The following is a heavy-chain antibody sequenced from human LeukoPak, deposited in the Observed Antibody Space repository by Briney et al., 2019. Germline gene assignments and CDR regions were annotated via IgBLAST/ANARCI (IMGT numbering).Heavy chain of an antibody. CDR3: AREGRGRYCSSTICSPYNWFDP. V-gene: IGHV3-48*03. CDR1: GFTFSSYE. CDR2: ISSSGSTI. J-gene: IGHJ5*02. Sequence: PGGSLRLSCAASGFTFSSYEMNWVRQAPGPGMERVSYISSSGSTIYYEDSVRSRFTISRDNAKNSLYLQMNSLRAEDTAVYYCAREGRGRYCSSTICSPYNWFDPWGQGTLVTVSS. D-gene: IGHD2-2*01.